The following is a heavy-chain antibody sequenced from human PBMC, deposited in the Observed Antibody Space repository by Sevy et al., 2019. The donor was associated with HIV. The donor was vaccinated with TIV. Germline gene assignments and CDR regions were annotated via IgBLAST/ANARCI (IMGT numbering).Heavy chain of an antibody. D-gene: IGHD3-3*01. Sequence: GESLKISCKGSGYHFSTYWIGWVRQMPGKGLEWMGIIYPGDSDTRYSPSFRGEVTISADESNTIAYLQWSSLKASDTAMYYCARQRTFGVVTDAFDVWGQGTMVTVSS. CDR1: GYHFSTYW. J-gene: IGHJ3*01. V-gene: IGHV5-51*01. CDR2: IYPGDSDT. CDR3: ARQRTFGVVTDAFDV.